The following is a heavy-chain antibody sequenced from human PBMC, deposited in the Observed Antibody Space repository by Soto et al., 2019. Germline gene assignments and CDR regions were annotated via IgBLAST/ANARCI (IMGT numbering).Heavy chain of an antibody. V-gene: IGHV4-59*01. CDR1: SDSITDYY. CDR3: AGVGGNRGWY. CDR2: IHDSGRS. D-gene: IGHD2-15*01. J-gene: IGHJ4*02. Sequence: QVQLQESGPGLVKPSETLSLTCTVSSDSITDYYWSWIRQSPGKGLEWIGYIHDSGRSTYNPSLKSRVKISVVTSKKQFSRKLNSVTAADTAVYYGAGVGGNRGWYWGQGTLVTVAS.